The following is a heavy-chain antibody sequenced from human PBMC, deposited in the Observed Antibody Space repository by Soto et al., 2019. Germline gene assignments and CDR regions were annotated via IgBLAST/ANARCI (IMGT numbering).Heavy chain of an antibody. Sequence: SLRLSCAASGFTFSSYGMHWVRQAPGKGLEWVAVISYDGSNKYYADSVKGRFTISRDNSKNTLYLQMNSLRAEDTAVYYCAKDVNPISDWFDPWGQGTLVTVSS. CDR3: AKDVNPISDWFDP. D-gene: IGHD3-3*02. CDR2: ISYDGSNK. J-gene: IGHJ5*02. V-gene: IGHV3-30*18. CDR1: GFTFSSYG.